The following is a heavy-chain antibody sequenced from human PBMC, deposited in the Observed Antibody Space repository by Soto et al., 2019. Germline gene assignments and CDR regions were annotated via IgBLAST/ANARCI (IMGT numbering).Heavy chain of an antibody. CDR3: ARSGAYCTSITCLFDSF. CDR1: GYTFTSYG. V-gene: IGHV1-18*01. J-gene: IGHJ4*02. D-gene: IGHD2-8*01. Sequence: QAQLVQSGAEVKKPGASVKVSCRASGYTFTSYGYAWVRQAPGQGLEWMGWISAYNGDTNYAKKFQDRVTLTTDTSTPTAYMELRNLGSDDTAVYYCARSGAYCTSITCLFDSFWGLGTLVTVSS. CDR2: ISAYNGDT.